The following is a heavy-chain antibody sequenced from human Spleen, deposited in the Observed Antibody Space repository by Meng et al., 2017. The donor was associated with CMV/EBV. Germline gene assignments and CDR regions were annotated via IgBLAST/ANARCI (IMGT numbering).Heavy chain of an antibody. D-gene: IGHD3-10*01. Sequence: GSLRLSCAVYGGSFSGYYWSWIRQPPGKGLEWIGEINHSGSTNYNPSLKSRVTISVDTSKNQFSLRLNSVTAADTAVYYCARRGRRQAEYFQLWGQGTLVTVSS. V-gene: IGHV4-34*01. CDR1: GGSFSGYY. CDR2: INHSGST. J-gene: IGHJ1*01. CDR3: ARRGRRQAEYFQL.